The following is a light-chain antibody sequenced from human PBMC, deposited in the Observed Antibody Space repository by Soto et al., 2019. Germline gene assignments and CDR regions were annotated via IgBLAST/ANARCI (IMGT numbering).Light chain of an antibody. Sequence: QSALTQPRSVSGSPGQSVTISCTGTSRDVGSYNRVSWYQQPPGTAPKLMIYEVSNRPSGVPDRFSGSKSGNTASLTISGLQAEDEADYYCSSYTSSSTYVFGTGTKVTVL. CDR2: EVS. V-gene: IGLV2-18*02. CDR1: SRDVGSYNR. J-gene: IGLJ1*01. CDR3: SSYTSSSTYV.